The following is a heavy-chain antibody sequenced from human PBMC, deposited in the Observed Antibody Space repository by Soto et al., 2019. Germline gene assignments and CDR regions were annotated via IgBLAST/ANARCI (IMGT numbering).Heavy chain of an antibody. V-gene: IGHV3-74*01. CDR1: GFTFSSYW. J-gene: IGHJ4*02. Sequence: EVQLVESGGGLVQPGGSLRLSCAASGFTFSSYWMHWVRQVPGEGLVWVSRINTDGSETNYADSVKGRFTVSRDNAKNPQYLQMNSLRAEYTAVYYCARDGEGYWGQGTLVTVSS. CDR3: ARDGEGY. CDR2: INTDGSET. D-gene: IGHD2-21*01.